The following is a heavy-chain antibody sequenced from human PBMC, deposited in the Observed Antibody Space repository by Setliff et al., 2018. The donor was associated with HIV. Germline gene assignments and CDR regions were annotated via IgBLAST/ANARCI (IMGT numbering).Heavy chain of an antibody. Sequence: TLSLTCTVSGASLSAFYWSWIRQPPGKGLEWLGYIYSSLGTNYSPSLEGRITISLYTSKSQFSLKLTSVTAADTAIYFCAGGGQWRPDYWGLGTLVTVSS. V-gene: IGHV4-4*09. CDR2: IYSSLGT. CDR1: GASLSAFY. D-gene: IGHD6-19*01. J-gene: IGHJ4*02. CDR3: AGGGQWRPDY.